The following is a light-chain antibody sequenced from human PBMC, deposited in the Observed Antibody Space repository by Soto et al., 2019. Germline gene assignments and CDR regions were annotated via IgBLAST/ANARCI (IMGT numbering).Light chain of an antibody. CDR1: SSDVGGYNY. V-gene: IGLV2-14*01. CDR3: SSYTSSSSRV. CDR2: EVS. J-gene: IGLJ3*02. Sequence: SALTQPASVSGSPGQSITISCTGTSSDVGGYNYVSWYQQHPGKAPKLMIYEVSNRPPGVSNRFSGSKSGNTASLTISGLQAEDEADYYCSSYTSSSSRVFGGGTKLTVL.